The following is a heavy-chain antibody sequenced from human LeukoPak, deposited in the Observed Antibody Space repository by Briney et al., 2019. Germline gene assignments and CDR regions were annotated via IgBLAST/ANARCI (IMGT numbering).Heavy chain of an antibody. V-gene: IGHV3-7*03. CDR1: GFTFNSYW. D-gene: IGHD1-26*01. Sequence: GSLRLSCVASGFTFNSYWMSWVRQTPGKGLECVAGINQEGSRKEYSDSVEGRFTISRDNAKNSLYLQLSSLRTEDTAVYYCVRQTVSGATYFDFWGQGTLVTVS. J-gene: IGHJ4*02. CDR2: INQEGSRK. CDR3: VRQTVSGATYFDF.